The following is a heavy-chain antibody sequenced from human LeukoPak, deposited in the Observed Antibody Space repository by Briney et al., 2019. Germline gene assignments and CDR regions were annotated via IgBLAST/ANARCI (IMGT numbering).Heavy chain of an antibody. Sequence: SETLSLTCAVYGGSFSGYYWSWIRQPPGKGLEWIGEINHSGSTNYNPSLKSRVTMSVDTSKNQFSLKLSSVTAADTAVYYCARSYQLLSENWFDPWGQGTLITVSS. CDR3: ARSYQLLSENWFDP. CDR2: INHSGST. J-gene: IGHJ5*02. CDR1: GGSFSGYY. D-gene: IGHD2-2*01. V-gene: IGHV4-34*01.